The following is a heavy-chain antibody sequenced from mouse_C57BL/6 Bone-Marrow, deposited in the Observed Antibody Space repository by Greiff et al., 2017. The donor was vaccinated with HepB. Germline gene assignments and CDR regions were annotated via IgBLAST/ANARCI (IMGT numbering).Heavy chain of an antibody. CDR1: GYAFSSYW. CDR3: ARCGITTDWYFDV. CDR2: IYPGDGDT. D-gene: IGHD2-4*01. V-gene: IGHV1-80*01. Sequence: QVQLKQSGAELVKPGASVKISCKASGYAFSSYWMNWVKQRPGKGLEWIGQIYPGDGDTNYNGKLKGKATLTADKSSSTAYMQLSSLTSEDSAVYFCARCGITTDWYFDVWGTGTTVTVSS. J-gene: IGHJ1*03.